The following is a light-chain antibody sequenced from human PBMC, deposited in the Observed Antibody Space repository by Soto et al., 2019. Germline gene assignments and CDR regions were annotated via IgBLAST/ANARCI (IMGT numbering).Light chain of an antibody. V-gene: IGLV2-14*01. J-gene: IGLJ1*01. CDR2: KAS. CDR1: SSDVGGYDY. CDR3: SSYTSGSTLYV. Sequence: QSVLTQPASVSGAPVQSITISCTGTSSDVGGYDYVSWYQQHPGKAPRLMIYKASNRPSGVSHRFSGSRSGNTASLTISGLXAEDEADYYCSSYTSGSTLYVFGTGTKVTVL.